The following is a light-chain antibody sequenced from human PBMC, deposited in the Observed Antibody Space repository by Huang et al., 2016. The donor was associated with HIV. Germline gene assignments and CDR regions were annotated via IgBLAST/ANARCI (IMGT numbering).Light chain of an antibody. Sequence: EIVMTQSPATLSVSPGERVTPSCRANGNVSTNLAWYQQSPGQAPRLLIYGSSTRAPGIPARFSGSGSGTDFSLTISSLQSEDFALYYCHQYNNWLLSFGGGTRVDI. V-gene: IGKV3-15*01. J-gene: IGKJ4*01. CDR2: GSS. CDR1: GNVSTN. CDR3: HQYNNWLLS.